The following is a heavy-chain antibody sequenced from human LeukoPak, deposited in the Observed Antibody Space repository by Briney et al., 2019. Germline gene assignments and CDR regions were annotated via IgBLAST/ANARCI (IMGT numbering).Heavy chain of an antibody. J-gene: IGHJ4*02. CDR1: GGTFSSYA. D-gene: IGHD3-10*01. CDR2: VIPIFGTA. Sequence: SVKVSCKASGGTFSSYAISWVRQAPGQGLEWMGGVIPIFGTANYAQKFQGRVTITADKSTSTAYMELSSLRSEDTAVYYCARANRITMVRYFDYWGQGTLVTVSS. V-gene: IGHV1-69*06. CDR3: ARANRITMVRYFDY.